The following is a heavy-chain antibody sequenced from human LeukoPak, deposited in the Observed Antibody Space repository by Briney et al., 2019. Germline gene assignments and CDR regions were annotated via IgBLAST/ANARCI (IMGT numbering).Heavy chain of an antibody. CDR3: AKGSFVVVTASN. CDR1: GFTFSSYA. V-gene: IGHV3-23*01. CDR2: ISGSGGST. J-gene: IGHJ4*02. D-gene: IGHD2-21*02. Sequence: GGSLRLSCAASGFTFSSYAMSWVRQAPGKGLEWVSAISGSGGSTYYADFVKGRFTISRDNSKNTLYLQMNSLRAEDTAVYHCAKGSFVVVTASNWGQGTLVTVSS.